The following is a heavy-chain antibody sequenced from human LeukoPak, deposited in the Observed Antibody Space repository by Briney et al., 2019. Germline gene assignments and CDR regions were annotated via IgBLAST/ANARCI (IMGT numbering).Heavy chain of an antibody. V-gene: IGHV4-34*01. D-gene: IGHD3-22*01. CDR3: ARAGESSGYYQRPRFDY. J-gene: IGHJ4*02. CDR1: GGSFSGYY. Sequence: SETLSLTCAVYGGSFSGYYWSWIRQPPGKGLEWIGEINHSGSTNCNPSLKSRVTISVDTSKNQFSLKLSSVTAAATVVYYCARAGESSGYYQRPRFDYWGQGTLVTVSS. CDR2: INHSGST.